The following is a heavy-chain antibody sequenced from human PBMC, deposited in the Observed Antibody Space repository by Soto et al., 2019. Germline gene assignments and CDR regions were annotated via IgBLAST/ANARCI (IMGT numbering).Heavy chain of an antibody. CDR3: ARVKLGSYDWVDP. J-gene: IGHJ5*02. D-gene: IGHD3-16*01. CDR2: INTDGSRA. CDR1: GFTFSNYW. Sequence: EVQLVESGGDLVQPGGSLRLSCAASGFTFSNYWMHWVRQAPGKGLMWVSRINTDGSRATYADSVQGRFGISRDNAKNTVYLQMNSLRAEDTAVSYCARVKLGSYDWVDPWGQGTLVTVSS. V-gene: IGHV3-74*01.